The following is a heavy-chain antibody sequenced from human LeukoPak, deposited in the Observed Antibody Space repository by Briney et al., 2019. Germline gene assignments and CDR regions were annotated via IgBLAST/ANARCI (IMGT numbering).Heavy chain of an antibody. CDR3: ARGFGLYYYDSSGYYYFDY. V-gene: IGHV4-34*01. Sequence: SETLSLTCAGYGGSFSGYYWSWIPPPPGKGLEWIGEINHSGSTNYNPSIKSRVTISVDTSKNQFSLKLSSVTAADTAVYYCARGFGLYYYDSSGYYYFDYWGQGTLVTVSS. J-gene: IGHJ4*02. CDR2: INHSGST. CDR1: GGSFSGYY. D-gene: IGHD3-22*01.